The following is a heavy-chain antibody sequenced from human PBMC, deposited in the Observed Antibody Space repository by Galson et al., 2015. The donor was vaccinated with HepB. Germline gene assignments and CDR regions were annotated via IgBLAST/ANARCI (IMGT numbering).Heavy chain of an antibody. CDR1: GYTFTSYG. CDR3: ARDGWMGYSGTTDSQGQTHQDFDY. V-gene: IGHV1-18*01. J-gene: IGHJ4*02. Sequence: SVKVSCKASGYTFTSYGISWVRQAPGQGLEWMGWISAYNGNTNYAQKLQGRVTMTTDTSTSTAYMELRSLRSDDTAVYYCARDGWMGYSGTTDSQGQTHQDFDYWGQGTLVTVSS. D-gene: IGHD1-7*01. CDR2: ISAYNGNT.